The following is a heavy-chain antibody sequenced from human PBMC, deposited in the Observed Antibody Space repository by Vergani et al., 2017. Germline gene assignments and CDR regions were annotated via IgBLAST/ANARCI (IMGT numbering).Heavy chain of an antibody. Sequence: EVQLVESGGGLVQPGGSLRLSCAASGFTFSSYSMNWVRRAPGKGLEWVSSISRSSSYIYYAVSVKGRFPIARDNAKNSLYLQMNSLRAEDTAVYYCARDRFNDYWGQGTLVTVSS. CDR3: ARDRFNDY. D-gene: IGHD3-10*01. CDR1: GFTFSSYS. CDR2: ISRSSSYI. V-gene: IGHV3-21*01. J-gene: IGHJ4*02.